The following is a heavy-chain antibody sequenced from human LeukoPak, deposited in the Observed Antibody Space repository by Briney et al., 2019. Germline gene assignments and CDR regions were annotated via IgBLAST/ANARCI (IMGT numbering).Heavy chain of an antibody. CDR2: ISSSSSYI. CDR1: GFTFSSYS. Sequence: PGGSLRLSCAASGFTFSSYSMNWVRQAPGKGLEWVSFISSSSSYIYYADSVKGRFTISRDNAKNSPYLQMNSLRAEDTAVYYCARSGSGSSDYWGQGTLVTVSS. D-gene: IGHD3-10*01. CDR3: ARSGSGSSDY. J-gene: IGHJ4*02. V-gene: IGHV3-21*01.